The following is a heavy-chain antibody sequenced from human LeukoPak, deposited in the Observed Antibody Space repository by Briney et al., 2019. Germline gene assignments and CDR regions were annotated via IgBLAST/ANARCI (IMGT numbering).Heavy chain of an antibody. Sequence: SGPTLVKPTQTLTLTCTFSGFSLSTTGVGVGWIRQPPGKALEWLALIYWDDDKRYSPSLKSRLTITKDTSKNRVVLTLTNMDPVDTATYYCAHRGSSGWSGYFDYWGQGTLVIVSS. CDR3: AHRGSSGWSGYFDY. CDR1: GFSLSTTGVG. J-gene: IGHJ4*02. CDR2: IYWDDDK. V-gene: IGHV2-5*02. D-gene: IGHD6-19*01.